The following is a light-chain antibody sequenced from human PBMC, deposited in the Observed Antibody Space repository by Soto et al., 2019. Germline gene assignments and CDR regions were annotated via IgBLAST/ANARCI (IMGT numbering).Light chain of an antibody. CDR2: GAS. J-gene: IGKJ5*01. V-gene: IGKV3-20*01. CDR3: QQYGSSLSIT. Sequence: EIVLTQSPGTLSLSPGERATLPCRASQSVSSSYLAWYQQKPGQAPRLLIYGASSRATGIPDRFSGSGSGTDFTLTISRLEPEDLAVYYCQQYGSSLSITFGQGTRLEIK. CDR1: QSVSSSY.